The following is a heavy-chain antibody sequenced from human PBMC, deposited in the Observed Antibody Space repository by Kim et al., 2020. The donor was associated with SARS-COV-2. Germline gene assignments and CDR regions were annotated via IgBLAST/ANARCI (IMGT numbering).Heavy chain of an antibody. Sequence: EYAASVKGRFTIARDDSKSIAYLQMNSLKTEDTAVYYCTRDPLGIAAAEYWGQGTLVTVSS. D-gene: IGHD6-13*01. J-gene: IGHJ4*02. CDR3: TRDPLGIAAAEY. V-gene: IGHV3-49*02.